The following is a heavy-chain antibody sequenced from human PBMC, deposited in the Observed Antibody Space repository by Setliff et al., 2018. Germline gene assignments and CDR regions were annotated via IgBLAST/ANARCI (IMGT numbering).Heavy chain of an antibody. CDR3: TTRYHNPGDGYMAVFDF. CDR1: GFTFSTYA. D-gene: IGHD2-21*01. Sequence: PGGSLRLSCAASGFTFSTYAMSWVRQAPGKGLEWLSGISGRGDNTYYVDSVKGRFTISRDNSKETLYLQMNSLRAEDTAVYYCTTRYHNPGDGYMAVFDFWGQGSLVTVSS. J-gene: IGHJ4*02. V-gene: IGHV3-23*01. CDR2: ISGRGDNT.